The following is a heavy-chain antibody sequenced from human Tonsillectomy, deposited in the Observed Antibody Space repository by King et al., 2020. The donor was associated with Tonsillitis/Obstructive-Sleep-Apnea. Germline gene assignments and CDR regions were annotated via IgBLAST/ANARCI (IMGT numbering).Heavy chain of an antibody. V-gene: IGHV3-7*04. CDR2: IKQDGSAK. Sequence: VQLVESGGGFVQPGWSLRLSCAASGVTFSRYWMEGVRQGSGKGLEGVANIKQDGSAKNHVDSVKGRFTISRDNAKNSLYLQMDSLRVEDTAVYYCARDALGASGYWGQGTLVTVSS. CDR3: ARDALGASGY. CDR1: GVTFSRYW. D-gene: IGHD1-26*01. J-gene: IGHJ4*02.